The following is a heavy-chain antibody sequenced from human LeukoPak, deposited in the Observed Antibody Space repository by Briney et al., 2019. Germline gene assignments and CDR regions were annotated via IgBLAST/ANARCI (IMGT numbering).Heavy chain of an antibody. D-gene: IGHD3-22*01. CDR1: GFTFSSYA. V-gene: IGHV3-30*04. Sequence: QAGGSLRLSCAASGFTFSSYAMHWVRQAPGKGLEWVAVISYDGSNKYYADSVKGRFTISRDNSKNTLYLQMNSLRAEDTAVYYCAKDGYYYDSSGYYESYYYYYMDVWGKGTTVTISS. CDR2: ISYDGSNK. J-gene: IGHJ6*03. CDR3: AKDGYYYDSSGYYESYYYYYMDV.